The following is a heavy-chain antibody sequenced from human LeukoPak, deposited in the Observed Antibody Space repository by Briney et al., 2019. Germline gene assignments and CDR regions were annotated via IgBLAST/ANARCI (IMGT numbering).Heavy chain of an antibody. CDR3: AKDRGLGYDSSGYDY. J-gene: IGHJ4*02. D-gene: IGHD3-22*01. CDR1: GFTFSSYA. V-gene: IGHV3-23*01. Sequence: PGGSLRLSRAASGFTFSSYAMSWVRQAPGKGLEWVSAISGSGGSTYYADSVKGRFTISRDNSKNTLYLQMNSLRAEDTAVYYCAKDRGLGYDSSGYDYWGQGTLVTVSS. CDR2: ISGSGGST.